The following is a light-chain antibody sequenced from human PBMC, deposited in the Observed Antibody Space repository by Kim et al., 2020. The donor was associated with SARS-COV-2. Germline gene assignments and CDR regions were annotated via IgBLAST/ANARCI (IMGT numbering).Light chain of an antibody. V-gene: IGKV3-20*01. CDR3: QQYGSSPWT. CDR1: QSVSSSS. Sequence: EIVLTQSPGTLSLSPGERATLSYRARQSVSSSSLAWYQQKSGQAPRLLIYGASSRATGIPDRFSGSGSGTDFTLTISRLEPEDFAVYYCQQYGSSPWTFGQGTKVDIK. J-gene: IGKJ1*01. CDR2: GAS.